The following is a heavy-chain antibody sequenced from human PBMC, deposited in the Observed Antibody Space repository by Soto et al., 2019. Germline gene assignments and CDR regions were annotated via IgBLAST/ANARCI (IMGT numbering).Heavy chain of an antibody. D-gene: IGHD3-3*01. Sequence: PSWCLRVSSTSSGDPLSSYSVNWVRQAPGNGPEWVSYISSSSSTIYYADSVKGRFTISRDNAKNSLYLQMNSLRDEDTAVYYCARGLTYYDFWSGAYYFDYWGQGILVNVSS. CDR2: ISSSSSTI. J-gene: IGHJ4*02. V-gene: IGHV3-48*02. CDR3: ARGLTYYDFWSGAYYFDY. CDR1: GDPLSSYS.